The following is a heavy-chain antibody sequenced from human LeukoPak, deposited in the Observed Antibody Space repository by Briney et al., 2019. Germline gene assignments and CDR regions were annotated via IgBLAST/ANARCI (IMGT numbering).Heavy chain of an antibody. J-gene: IGHJ6*02. CDR1: GFTFSDYY. D-gene: IGHD1-14*01. V-gene: IGHV3-11*05. CDR3: ARVPGLGYYGMDV. Sequence: GGSLRLSCAASGFTFSDYYMSWIRQAPGKGPEWISNISSSGDYRNYAGSVKGRFTISRDNAKNSLYLQMSSLRGDDTAGYYCARVPGLGYYGMDVWGQGTTVTVSS. CDR2: ISSSGDYR.